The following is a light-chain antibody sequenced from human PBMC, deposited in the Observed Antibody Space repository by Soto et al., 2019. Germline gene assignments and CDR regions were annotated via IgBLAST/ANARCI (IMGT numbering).Light chain of an antibody. J-gene: IGLJ1*01. CDR2: DVN. CDR1: TSDIGDIKY. Sequence: QSALTQPASVSGSPGQSITISCTGTTSDIGDIKYVSWYQQHPGKAPKLIIYDVNNRPSGVSNRFSVSKSGNTASLTISVHQAEDEADYYFCLYTHCTRVFGAGTKVTVL. CDR3: CLYTHCTRV. V-gene: IGLV2-14*03.